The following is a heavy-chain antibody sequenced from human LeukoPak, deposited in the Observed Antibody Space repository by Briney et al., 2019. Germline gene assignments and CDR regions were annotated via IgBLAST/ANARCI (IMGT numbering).Heavy chain of an antibody. CDR3: ASEFNPFLFACSGGQCLFMS. V-gene: IGHV3-7*01. CDR1: HFTFTTYW. CDR2: IKPDGSEK. D-gene: IGHD2-15*01. J-gene: IGHJ4*02. Sequence: GGSLRLSCTASHFTFTTYWMSWVRQAPGKGLEWVANIKPDGSEKYYVDSVKGRFTISRDNAKNSLYLQMNNLRAEDTAMYYCASEFNPFLFACSGGQCLFMSWGQGVLVTVSS.